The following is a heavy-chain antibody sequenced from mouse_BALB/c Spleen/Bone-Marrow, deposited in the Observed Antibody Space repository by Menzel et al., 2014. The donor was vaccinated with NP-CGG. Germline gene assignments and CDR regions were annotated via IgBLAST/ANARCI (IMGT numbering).Heavy chain of an antibody. Sequence: QGLEWIGRIDPANGNAKYDPKFQGKATITADTSSNTAYLQLSSLTSEDTAVYYCATMITDWYFDVWGAGTTVTVSS. J-gene: IGHJ1*01. CDR2: IDPANGNA. D-gene: IGHD2-4*01. V-gene: IGHV14-3*02. CDR3: ATMITDWYFDV.